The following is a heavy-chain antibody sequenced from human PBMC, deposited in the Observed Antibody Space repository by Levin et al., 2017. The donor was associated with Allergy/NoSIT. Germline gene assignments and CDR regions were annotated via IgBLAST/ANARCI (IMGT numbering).Heavy chain of an antibody. V-gene: IGHV1-2*02. D-gene: IGHD2-2*01. CDR2: INPNSGGT. CDR1: GYTFTGYY. J-gene: IGHJ6*02. Sequence: GESLKISCKASGYTFTGYYMHWVRQAPGQGLEWMGWINPNSGGTNYAQKFQGRVTMTRDTSISTAYMELSRLRSDDTAVYYCAREGRDIVVVPAANQYYYYGMDVWGQGTTVTVSS. CDR3: AREGRDIVVVPAANQYYYYGMDV.